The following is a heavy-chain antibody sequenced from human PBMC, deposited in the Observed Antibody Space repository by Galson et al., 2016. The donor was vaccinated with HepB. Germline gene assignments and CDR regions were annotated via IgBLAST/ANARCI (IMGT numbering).Heavy chain of an antibody. J-gene: IGHJ4*02. D-gene: IGHD2-2*01. CDR1: GFTFSRYE. Sequence: SLRLSCAASGFTFSRYEMNWFRQAPGKGLEWVSYISSSGTTIYYEDSVKAQFTISRDNAKNSLYLQMNSLRAEDTAVYYCARDKPRPRVVGNYFDYWGQGTLVTVAS. CDR2: ISSSGTTI. V-gene: IGHV3-48*03. CDR3: ARDKPRPRVVGNYFDY.